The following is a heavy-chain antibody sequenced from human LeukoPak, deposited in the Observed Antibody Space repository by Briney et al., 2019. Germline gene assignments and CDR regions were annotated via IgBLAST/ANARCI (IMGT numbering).Heavy chain of an antibody. CDR1: GFTFSSYS. D-gene: IGHD2-15*01. CDR2: ISSSSSYI. Sequence: GGSLRLSCAASGFTFSSYSMNWVRQAPGKGLEWVSSISSSSSYIYYADSVKGRFTISRDNAKNSLYLQMNSLRAEDTAVYYCARGVRGSYYGMDVWGQGTTVTVSS. CDR3: ARGVRGSYYGMDV. J-gene: IGHJ6*02. V-gene: IGHV3-21*01.